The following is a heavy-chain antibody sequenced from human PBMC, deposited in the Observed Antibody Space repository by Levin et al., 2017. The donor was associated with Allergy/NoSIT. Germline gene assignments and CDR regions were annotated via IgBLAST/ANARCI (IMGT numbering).Heavy chain of an antibody. J-gene: IGHJ6*02. Sequence: AGGSLRLSCVASRFTFNTYTMNWVRQAPGKGLEWVSSISSSSNFIYYADSVKGRFTISRDNAKNSLYLQMNSLRAGDTAVYYCARTIVATIYYYYYGMDVWGQGTTVTVSS. CDR3: ARTIVATIYYYYYGMDV. V-gene: IGHV3-21*01. CDR2: ISSSSNFI. D-gene: IGHD5-12*01. CDR1: RFTFNTYT.